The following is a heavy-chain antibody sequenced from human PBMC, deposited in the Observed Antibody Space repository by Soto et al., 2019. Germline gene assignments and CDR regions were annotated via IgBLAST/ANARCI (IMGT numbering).Heavy chain of an antibody. J-gene: IGHJ4*02. Sequence: ASVKVSCKASGYTFTGYYMHWVRQAPGQGLEWMGWINPNSGGTNYAQKFQGWVTMTRDTSISTAYMELSRLRPDDTAVYYCARRIRYCSGGSCWNYFDHWCQGTLVTVPP. CDR3: ARRIRYCSGGSCWNYFDH. D-gene: IGHD2-15*01. V-gene: IGHV1-2*04. CDR2: INPNSGGT. CDR1: GYTFTGYY.